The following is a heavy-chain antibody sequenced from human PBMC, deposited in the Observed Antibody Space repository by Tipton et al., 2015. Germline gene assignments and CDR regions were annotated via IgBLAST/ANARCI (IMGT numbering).Heavy chain of an antibody. CDR1: GDSVSSDYW. D-gene: IGHD5-12*01. J-gene: IGHJ4*02. V-gene: IGHV4-4*01. CDR3: AKTHGAYDWYLDH. CDR2: IFHTGNT. Sequence: TLSLTCTISGDSVSSDYWWSWVRQPPGKGLEWIGEIFHTGNTNYNPSLMGRLTISVDKSKNQFSLKLSSVTAADTAVYFCAKTHGAYDWYLDHWGQGTLVTVSS.